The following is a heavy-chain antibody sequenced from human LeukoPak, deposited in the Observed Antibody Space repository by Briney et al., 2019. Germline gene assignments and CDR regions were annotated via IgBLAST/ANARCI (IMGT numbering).Heavy chain of an antibody. D-gene: IGHD3-10*01. CDR1: GGSISSHY. CDR2: IYYSGST. Sequence: SETLSLTCTVSGGSISSHYWSWIRQPPGKGLEWIGYIYYSGSTNYNPSLKSRVTISVDTSKNQFSLKLSSVTAADTAAYYCAGDQGYYGSGSYSHNWFDPWGQGTLVTVSS. V-gene: IGHV4-59*11. J-gene: IGHJ5*02. CDR3: AGDQGYYGSGSYSHNWFDP.